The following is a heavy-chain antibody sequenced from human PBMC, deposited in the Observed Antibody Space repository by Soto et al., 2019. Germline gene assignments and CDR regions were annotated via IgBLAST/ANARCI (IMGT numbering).Heavy chain of an antibody. D-gene: IGHD6-13*01. J-gene: IGHJ6*02. V-gene: IGHV1-8*02. CDR1: GYDFTAYD. Sequence: ASVQVSCKASGYDFTAYDINWVRQASGQGLEWMGWMNPINGATGSARRFQGRVSMTRNTATGTAYLELTSLRSDDTAVYYCGRGPSPRAPAGGTPYYYAMDVWGQGTTGT. CDR2: MNPINGAT. CDR3: GRGPSPRAPAGGTPYYYAMDV.